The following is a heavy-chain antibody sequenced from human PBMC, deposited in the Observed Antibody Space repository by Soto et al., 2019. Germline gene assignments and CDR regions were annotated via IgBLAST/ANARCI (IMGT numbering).Heavy chain of an antibody. J-gene: IGHJ5*02. Sequence: GASVKVSCKASGYTFTSYGISWVRQAPGQGLEWMGWISAYNGNTNYAQKLQGRVTMTTDTSTSTAYMELRSLRAADTAVYFWAIDKGLQKFEWSNSFNWXXPWGQGTLVTVSS. CDR1: GYTFTSYG. CDR2: ISAYNGNT. D-gene: IGHD3-9*01. V-gene: IGHV1-18*04. CDR3: AIDKGLQKFEWSNSFNWXXP.